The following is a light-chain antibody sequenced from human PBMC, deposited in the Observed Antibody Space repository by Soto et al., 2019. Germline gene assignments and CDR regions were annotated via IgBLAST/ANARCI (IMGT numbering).Light chain of an antibody. V-gene: IGKV3-20*01. Sequence: EIVLTQSPGTLSLSPGERATLSCRASQTVTYNFIAWYHHKPGQAPRLLIYGASRRATGVPDRFSGSGSGTDFTLTISRLEPEDFAVYYCHQYRSSPRTFGQGTKVVVK. CDR1: QTVTYNF. CDR2: GAS. J-gene: IGKJ1*01. CDR3: HQYRSSPRT.